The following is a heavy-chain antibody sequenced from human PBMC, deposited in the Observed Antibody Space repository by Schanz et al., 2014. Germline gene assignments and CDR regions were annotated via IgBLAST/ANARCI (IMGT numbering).Heavy chain of an antibody. CDR3: VRDSFFAFDY. Sequence: VHLLESGGGLVEPGGSLRLSCAASGITFSSHSFNWVRQAPGKGLEWISYITYNGGTIYYADSVKGRFTMSRDNAKNSVFLQMNSLRAEDTAVYYCVRDSFFAFDYGGQGTLVTVSS. D-gene: IGHD3-3*01. CDR1: GITFSSHS. V-gene: IGHV3-48*01. J-gene: IGHJ4*02. CDR2: ITYNGGTI.